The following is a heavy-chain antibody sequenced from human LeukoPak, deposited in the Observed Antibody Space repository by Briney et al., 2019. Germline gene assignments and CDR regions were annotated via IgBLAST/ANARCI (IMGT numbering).Heavy chain of an antibody. D-gene: IGHD2-21*02. Sequence: SETLSLTCSVSGGAVTSFYWSWIRQSPGKGLEWIGYFYYSGSTKYNPSLKSRVTMSGDTSKNQLSLKLRSVTAADTAMYYCARHRFASAVILDYWGQGDLVTVSS. CDR2: FYYSGST. V-gene: IGHV4-59*08. J-gene: IGHJ4*02. CDR1: GGAVTSFY. CDR3: ARHRFASAVILDY.